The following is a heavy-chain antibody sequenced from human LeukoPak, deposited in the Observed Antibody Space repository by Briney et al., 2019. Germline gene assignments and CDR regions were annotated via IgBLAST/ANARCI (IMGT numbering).Heavy chain of an antibody. J-gene: IGHJ4*02. CDR3: VRGDWYFES. D-gene: IGHD2-21*01. V-gene: IGHV3-7*04. CDR2: INRDGTEK. Sequence: GGTLRLSCATSGFNFSDSRMTWVRQAPGKGLQWVANINRDGTEKHFLDSVEGRFTISRDNAKKSLYLLMNSLRPQDTAVYFCVRGDWYFESWGQGTLVTVSS. CDR1: GFNFSDSR.